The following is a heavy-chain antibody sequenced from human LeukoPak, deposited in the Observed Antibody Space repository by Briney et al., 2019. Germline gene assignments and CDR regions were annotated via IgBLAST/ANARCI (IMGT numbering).Heavy chain of an antibody. Sequence: AGGSLRLSCAASGFTFSSYGMHGVRQAPGKGLEWVAVISYDGSNKYYADSVKGRFTISRDNSKNTLYLQMNSLRAEDTAVYYCAKDGERYFDYWGQGTLVTVSS. D-gene: IGHD2-21*01. CDR3: AKDGERYFDY. J-gene: IGHJ4*02. CDR1: GFTFSSYG. CDR2: ISYDGSNK. V-gene: IGHV3-30*18.